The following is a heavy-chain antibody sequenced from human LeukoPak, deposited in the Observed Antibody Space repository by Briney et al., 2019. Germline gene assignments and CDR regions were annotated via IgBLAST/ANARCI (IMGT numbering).Heavy chain of an antibody. CDR3: ARRVGSSWTLDY. V-gene: IGHV4-59*01. Sequence: PSETLSLTCTVSGGSISSYYWSWIRQPAGKGLEWIGYIYYSGSTNYNPSLKSRVTISVDTSKNQFSLNLRSVTAADTAVYYCARRVGSSWTLDYWGQGTLVTVSS. CDR2: IYYSGST. D-gene: IGHD6-13*01. J-gene: IGHJ4*02. CDR1: GGSISSYY.